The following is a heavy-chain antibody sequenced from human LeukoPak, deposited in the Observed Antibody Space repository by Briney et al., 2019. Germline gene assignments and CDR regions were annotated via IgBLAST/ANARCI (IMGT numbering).Heavy chain of an antibody. D-gene: IGHD3-10*01. V-gene: IGHV4-31*03. J-gene: IGHJ4*02. CDR2: MYYSGSP. Sequence: SETLSLTCTVSAGSISSGSYCWSWPRQHPGRGLERFGYMYYSGSPYYNPSLKSRLNMSVDTSKNQCSLTLTSVTAADTAVYYCARGSGVESLFDYWGQGTLVTVSS. CDR1: AGSISSGSYC. CDR3: ARGSGVESLFDY.